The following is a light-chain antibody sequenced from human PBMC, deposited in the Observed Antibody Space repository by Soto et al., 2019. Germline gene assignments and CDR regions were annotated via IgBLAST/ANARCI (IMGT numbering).Light chain of an antibody. Sequence: EIVLTQSPATLSLSPGVRATLSCRASQSVGSSLAWYQQKPGQAPRLLIYDTSNRATGIPARFSGSGSGTDFTLAISSLEPEDFAVYYCQQRNNWPLLWTFGGGTKVEIK. CDR2: DTS. CDR3: QQRNNWPLLWT. V-gene: IGKV3-11*01. J-gene: IGKJ4*01. CDR1: QSVGSS.